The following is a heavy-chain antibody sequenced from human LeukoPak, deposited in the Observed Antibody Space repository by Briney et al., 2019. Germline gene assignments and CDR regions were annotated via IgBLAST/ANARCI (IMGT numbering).Heavy chain of an antibody. CDR3: ARDEVTGTFDY. Sequence: SPTLSLTFAISGDSVSINSAAWNWLRQSPARGLEWLGSTYYRSKWYNDYAVSVKSRITINPDTSKNQFSLQLNSVTPEDTAVYYCARDEVTGTFDYWGQGTLVTVSS. V-gene: IGHV6-1*01. D-gene: IGHD1-20*01. CDR1: GDSVSINSAA. CDR2: TYYRSKWYN. J-gene: IGHJ4*02.